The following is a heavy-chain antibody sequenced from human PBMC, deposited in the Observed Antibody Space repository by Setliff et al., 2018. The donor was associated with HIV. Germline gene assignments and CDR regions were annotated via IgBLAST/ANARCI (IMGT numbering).Heavy chain of an antibody. CDR1: GDSINSDY. V-gene: IGHV4-59*08. Sequence: SETLSLTCTVSGDSINSDYWSWIRQTPGKGLEWIGGISYSGSTNYNPALQSRVTISIDTSKIQFSLKMSSMTAADTAVYYCARGAINDYVSGRLTYLDTWGQGALVTVSS. J-gene: IGHJ4*01. D-gene: IGHD3-16*01. CDR3: ARGAINDYVSGRLTYLDT. CDR2: ISYSGST.